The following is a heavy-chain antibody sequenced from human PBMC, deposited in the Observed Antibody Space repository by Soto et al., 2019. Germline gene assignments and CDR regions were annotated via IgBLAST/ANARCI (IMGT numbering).Heavy chain of an antibody. CDR1: GFSVTTSGKT. J-gene: IGHJ4*02. CDR3: TLRDDSSTGPIY. V-gene: IGHV2-5*01. D-gene: IGHD3-16*01. Sequence: SCPTLVNPTQTLTLTCTVSGFSVTTSGKTLGWIRQPPGKAPEWLALAYQYSPSLQNRVMFTKDTSKNQVVLTMTNVDPGDTATYYCTLRDDSSTGPIYWGQGIQVTVSS. CDR2: AY.